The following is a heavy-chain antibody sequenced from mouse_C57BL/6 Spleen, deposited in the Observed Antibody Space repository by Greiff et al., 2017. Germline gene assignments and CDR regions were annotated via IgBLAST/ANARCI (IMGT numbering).Heavy chain of an antibody. Sequence: QVQLQQSGPELVKPGASVKISCKASGYAFSSSWMNWVKQRPGKGLEWIGRIYPGDGDTNYNGKFKGKATLTADKSSSTAYMQLSSLTSEDSAVYFCARESTYSNYVWFAYWGQGTLVTVSA. CDR1: GYAFSSSW. CDR3: ARESTYSNYVWFAY. V-gene: IGHV1-82*01. J-gene: IGHJ3*01. CDR2: IYPGDGDT. D-gene: IGHD2-5*01.